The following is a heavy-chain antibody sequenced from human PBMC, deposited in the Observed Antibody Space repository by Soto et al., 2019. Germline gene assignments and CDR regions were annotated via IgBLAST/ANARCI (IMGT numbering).Heavy chain of an antibody. D-gene: IGHD5-12*01. V-gene: IGHV2-5*02. CDR1: GFSLSSSGEC. J-gene: IGHJ5*02. Sequence: QITLKESGPMLVKPTQTLTLTCTVSGFSLSSSGECVGWIRQPPGKALEWLALIYWDDDKRYSPSLKRRSPITKDTSQNQVVLIMTNMDPVETGRDSGPPPLRGYDCSCWSHLFETWGQGTLVTVSS. CDR3: PPPLRGYDCSCWSHLFET. CDR2: IYWDDDK.